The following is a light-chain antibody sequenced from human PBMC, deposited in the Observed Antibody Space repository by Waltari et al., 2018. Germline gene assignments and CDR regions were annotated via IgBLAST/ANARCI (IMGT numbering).Light chain of an antibody. CDR2: VNS. J-gene: IGLJ2*01. CDR3: QSYDSSLSGKV. CDR1: TSIIGAGYA. Sequence: QSVLTQPPSVSGAPGQRVTISCTGTTSIIGAGYAVYWYQQLPGTVPKLLIFVNSNRPSGVPDRFAGAKSGTSASLVITGLQAEDEADYYCQSYDSSLSGKVFGGGTKLTVL. V-gene: IGLV1-40*01.